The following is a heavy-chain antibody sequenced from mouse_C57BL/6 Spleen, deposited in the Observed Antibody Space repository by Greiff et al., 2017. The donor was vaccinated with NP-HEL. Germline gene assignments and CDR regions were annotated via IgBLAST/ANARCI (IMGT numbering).Heavy chain of an antibody. D-gene: IGHD1-1*01. CDR2: INPSTGGT. V-gene: IGHV1-42*01. J-gene: IGHJ2*01. Sequence: EVKLQQSGPELVKPGASVKISCKASGYSFTGYYMNWVKQSPEKSLEWIGEINPSTGGTTYNQKFKAKATLTVDKSSSTAYMQLKSLTSEDSAVYYCARSLITTVVALDYWGQGTTLTVSS. CDR1: GYSFTGYY. CDR3: ARSLITTVVALDY.